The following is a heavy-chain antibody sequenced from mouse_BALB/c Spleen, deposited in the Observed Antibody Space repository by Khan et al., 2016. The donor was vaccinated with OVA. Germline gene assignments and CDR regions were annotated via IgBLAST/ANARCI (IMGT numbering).Heavy chain of an antibody. CDR3: ASGGKSAN. CDR2: ISSYYGVP. Sequence: QVQLQQSGAELVRPGVSLKISCKGSGYTFTDYAMHWVKQSHAKSLEWIGVISSYYGVPDYNQKFKGKATMTVDRSSSQAYLELARLTSEDSAICYCASGGKSANGGRGTLVTFS. CDR1: GYTFTDYA. D-gene: IGHD1-1*02. J-gene: IGHJ3*01. V-gene: IGHV1S137*01.